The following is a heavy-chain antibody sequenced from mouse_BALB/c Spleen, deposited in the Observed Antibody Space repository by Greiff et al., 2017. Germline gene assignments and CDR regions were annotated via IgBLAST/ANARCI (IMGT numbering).Heavy chain of an antibody. Sequence: QVQLQQSGAELVRPGVSVKISCKGSGYTFTDYAMHWVKQSHAKSLEWIGVISTYYGDASYNQKFKGKATMTVDKSSSTAYMELARLTSEDSAIYYCARGGTTVGYFDYWGQGTTLTVAS. CDR2: ISTYYGDA. V-gene: IGHV1S137*01. CDR1: GYTFTDYA. D-gene: IGHD1-1*01. CDR3: ARGGTTVGYFDY. J-gene: IGHJ2*01.